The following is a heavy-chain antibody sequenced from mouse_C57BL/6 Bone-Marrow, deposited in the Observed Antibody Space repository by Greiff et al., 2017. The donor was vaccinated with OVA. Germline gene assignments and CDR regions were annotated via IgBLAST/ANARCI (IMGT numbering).Heavy chain of an antibody. CDR1: GYAFTNYL. CDR2: INPGSGGT. J-gene: IGHJ2*01. CDR3: ARGNWELEN. D-gene: IGHD4-1*01. Sequence: QVQLQQSGAELVRPGTSVKVSCKASGYAFTNYLIEWVKQRPGQGLEWIGVINPGSGGTNYNEKFKGKATLTADKSSSTAYMQLSSLTSEDSAVYFCARGNWELENRGEGTTLTDSP. V-gene: IGHV1-54*01.